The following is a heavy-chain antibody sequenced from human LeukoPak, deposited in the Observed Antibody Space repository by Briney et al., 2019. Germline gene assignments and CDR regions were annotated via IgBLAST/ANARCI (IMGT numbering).Heavy chain of an antibody. J-gene: IGHJ3*02. CDR1: GFTFSSYG. CDR3: AKEPSSIVVVPAANDAFDI. CDR2: IRYDGSNK. V-gene: IGHV3-30*02. Sequence: GGSLRLSCAASGFTFSSYGMHWVRQAPGKGLEWVAFIRYDGSNKYYADSVKGRFTISRDNSKNTLYLQMNSLRAEDTAVYYCAKEPSSIVVVPAANDAFDIWGQGTMVTVSS. D-gene: IGHD2-2*01.